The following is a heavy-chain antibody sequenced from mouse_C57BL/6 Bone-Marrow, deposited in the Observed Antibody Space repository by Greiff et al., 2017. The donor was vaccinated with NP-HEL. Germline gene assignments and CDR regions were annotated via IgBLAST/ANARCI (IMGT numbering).Heavy chain of an antibody. CDR1: GYTFTSYW. D-gene: IGHD2-4*01. CDR3: ARGDYYDYDPYFDY. Sequence: VQLQQPGAELVKPGASVKMSCKASGYTFTSYWITWVKQRPGQGLEWIGDIYPGSGSTNYNEKFKSKATLTVDTSSSTAYMQLSSLTSEDSAVYYCARGDYYDYDPYFDYWGQGTTLTVSS. V-gene: IGHV1-55*01. J-gene: IGHJ2*01. CDR2: IYPGSGST.